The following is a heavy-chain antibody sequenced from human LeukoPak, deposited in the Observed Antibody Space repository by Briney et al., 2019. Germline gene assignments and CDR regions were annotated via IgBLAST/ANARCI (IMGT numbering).Heavy chain of an antibody. CDR1: GYTLTESS. D-gene: IGHD1-1*01. CDR3: ATIQQLKGGGQFYY. V-gene: IGHV1-24*01. Sequence: ASVKVSCKVSGYTLTESSMHWVRQAPGKGLEWMGGFDPEDGETIYAQKFQGRVTMTEDTSTDTAYMELSSLRSEDTAVYYCATIQQLKGGGQFYYLGQGNLVNGSS. CDR2: FDPEDGET. J-gene: IGHJ4*02.